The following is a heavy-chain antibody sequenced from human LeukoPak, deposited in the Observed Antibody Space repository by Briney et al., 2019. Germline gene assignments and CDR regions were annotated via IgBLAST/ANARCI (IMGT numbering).Heavy chain of an antibody. CDR2: IMPLFGTA. D-gene: IGHD5-24*01. J-gene: IGHJ6*03. V-gene: IGHV1-69*05. CDR1: GGTFNSYA. CDR3: ASGSLGDGYGVGDYYQYMDV. Sequence: SVKVSSKASGGTFNSYAISWVRQAPGQGLEWMGGIMPLFGTANYAQEFQGRVTFTTDESASTAYMEVSSLRSEDTAVYYCASGSLGDGYGVGDYYQYMDVWGKGTTVTVSS.